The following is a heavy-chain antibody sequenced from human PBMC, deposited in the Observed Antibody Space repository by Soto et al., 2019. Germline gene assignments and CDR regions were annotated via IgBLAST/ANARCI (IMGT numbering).Heavy chain of an antibody. CDR1: GFTFNNFW. V-gene: IGHV3-74*01. J-gene: IGHJ4*02. CDR2: INSDGTTT. Sequence: EVQLVESAGGLVQAGGSLRLSCAASGFTFNNFWMYWVRQTPENGLVWISGINSDGTTTIYADSVKGRFTISRDNAKNTLYLQKNSLTVEDTAMYYCVRDIRWGQGTLVTVSS. CDR3: VRDIR.